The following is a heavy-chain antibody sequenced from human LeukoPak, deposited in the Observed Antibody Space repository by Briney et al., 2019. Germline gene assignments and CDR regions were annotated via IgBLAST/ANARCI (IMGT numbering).Heavy chain of an antibody. CDR3: AKVKQLTRVRGVIMGQYYFDY. V-gene: IGHV3-23*01. J-gene: IGHJ4*02. D-gene: IGHD3-10*01. CDR1: GFTFSSYA. Sequence: GGSLRLSCAASGFTFSSYAMSWVRQAPGKGLEWVSAISGSGGSTYYADSVKGRFTISRDNSKNTLYLQMNSLRAEDTAVYYCAKVKQLTRVRGVIMGQYYFDYWGQGTLVTVSS. CDR2: ISGSGGST.